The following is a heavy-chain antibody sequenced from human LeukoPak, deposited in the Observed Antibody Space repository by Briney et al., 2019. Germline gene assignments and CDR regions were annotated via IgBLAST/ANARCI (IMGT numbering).Heavy chain of an antibody. J-gene: IGHJ4*02. CDR2: ISWDGGST. V-gene: IGHV3-43*01. D-gene: IGHD3-3*01. CDR3: AKGRGFFEGACFDY. CDR1: GFTFDDYT. Sequence: GGSLRLSCAASGFTFDDYTMHWVRQAPGKGLEWVSLISWDGGSTYYADSVKGRFTISRDNAKNSVYLQMNSLRAEDTAFYCAKGRGFFEGACFDYWGRGTLVTVSS.